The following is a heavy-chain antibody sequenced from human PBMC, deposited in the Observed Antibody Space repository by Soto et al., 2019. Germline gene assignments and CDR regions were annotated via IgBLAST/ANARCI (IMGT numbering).Heavy chain of an antibody. D-gene: IGHD2-15*01. CDR1: GGTFSSYA. V-gene: IGHV1-69*06. CDR2: IIPIFGTA. CDR3: ARTRINCSGGSCYLFYFDY. J-gene: IGHJ4*02. Sequence: QVQLVQSGAEVKKPGSSVKVSCKASGGTFSSYAISWVRQAPGQGLEWMGGIIPIFGTANYAQKFQGRVTITADKSTFTAYMELSSLRSEDRAVYYCARTRINCSGGSCYLFYFDYWGQGTLVTVSS.